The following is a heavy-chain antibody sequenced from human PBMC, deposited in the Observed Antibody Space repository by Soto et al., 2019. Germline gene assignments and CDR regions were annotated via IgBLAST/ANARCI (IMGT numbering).Heavy chain of an antibody. V-gene: IGHV4-34*01. CDR2: INHSGST. CDR3: ASLWNGYFDY. Sequence: QVQLQQWGAGLLKPSETLSLTCAVYGGSFSGYYWSWIRQPPGKGLEWIGEINHSGSTNYNPSLKRRVTISVDTSKNPFSLKLSSVTAADTAVYYCASLWNGYFDYWGQGTLVTVSS. D-gene: IGHD1-1*01. J-gene: IGHJ4*02. CDR1: GGSFSGYY.